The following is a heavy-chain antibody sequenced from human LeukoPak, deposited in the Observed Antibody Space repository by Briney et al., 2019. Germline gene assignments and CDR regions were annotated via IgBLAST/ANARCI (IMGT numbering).Heavy chain of an antibody. CDR3: ARGVDSGSYYVDY. D-gene: IGHD1-26*01. Sequence: PSETLSLTCTVSGGSISSYYWSWIRQPPGKGLEWIGYIYYSGSTNYNPSLKSRVTISVDTSKNQFSVKLSSVTAADTAVYYCARGVDSGSYYVDYWGQGTLVTVSS. V-gene: IGHV4-59*01. CDR2: IYYSGST. CDR1: GGSISSYY. J-gene: IGHJ4*02.